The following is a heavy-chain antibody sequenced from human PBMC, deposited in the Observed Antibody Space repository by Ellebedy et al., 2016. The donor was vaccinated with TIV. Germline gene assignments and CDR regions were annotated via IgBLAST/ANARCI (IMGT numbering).Heavy chain of an antibody. CDR3: ARGTHLPGLDI. J-gene: IGHJ3*02. V-gene: IGHV3-7*01. Sequence: GESLKISXAASGFTFSSYWMNWVRQAPGKGLEWVANIKQDGSEKYYVDSVKGRFTISRDNAKNSLSLQMNSLRAEDTAVYYCARGTHLPGLDIWGQGTMVTVSS. CDR2: IKQDGSEK. CDR1: GFTFSSYW.